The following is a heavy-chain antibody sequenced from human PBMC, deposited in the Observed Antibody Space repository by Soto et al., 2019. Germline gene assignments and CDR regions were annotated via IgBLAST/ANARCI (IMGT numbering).Heavy chain of an antibody. CDR2: IYYRGST. Sequence: QVQLQESGPGLVKPSQTLSLTCTVSGGSISSGDYYWSWICQPPGKGLVWIGYIYYRGSTYHNPSLKSRVTISVDTSKNQSSPKLSSVTAADTDVYYCATVGYGELLAHGMDVCGQGTTVTVSS. D-gene: IGHD3-10*01. CDR3: ATVGYGELLAHGMDV. J-gene: IGHJ6*02. CDR1: GGSISSGDYY. V-gene: IGHV4-30-4*01.